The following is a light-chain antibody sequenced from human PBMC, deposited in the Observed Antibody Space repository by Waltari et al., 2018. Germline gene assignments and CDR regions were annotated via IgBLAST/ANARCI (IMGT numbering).Light chain of an antibody. Sequence: SVLTQPPSASETPGQRVTISCSGSNANLGSNYLYWYQQLPGTAPKLLIYRNNQRPSGVPDRFSASKSGTSASLAIDGLRSEDEAIYYCASWDDSHYVFGPGTQVTVL. J-gene: IGLJ1*01. CDR3: ASWDDSHYV. V-gene: IGLV1-47*01. CDR1: NANLGSNY. CDR2: RNN.